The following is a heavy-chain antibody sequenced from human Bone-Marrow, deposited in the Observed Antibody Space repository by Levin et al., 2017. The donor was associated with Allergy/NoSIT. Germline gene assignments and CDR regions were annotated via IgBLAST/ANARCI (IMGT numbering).Heavy chain of an antibody. Sequence: ASVKVSCKASGGTFSSYAISWVRQAPGQGLEWMGGIIPIFGTANYAQKFQGRVTITADESTSTAYMELSSLRSEDTAVYYCASGYSSSWYNWFDPWGQGTLVTVSS. CDR2: IIPIFGTA. CDR1: GGTFSSYA. J-gene: IGHJ5*02. D-gene: IGHD6-13*01. CDR3: ASGYSSSWYNWFDP. V-gene: IGHV1-69*13.